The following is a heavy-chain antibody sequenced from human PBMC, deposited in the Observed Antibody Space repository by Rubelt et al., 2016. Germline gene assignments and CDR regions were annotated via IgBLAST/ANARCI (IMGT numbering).Heavy chain of an antibody. Sequence: QVQLQQWGAGLLKPSETLSLTCAVYGGSFSGYYWSWIRQPPGKGLEWIGEINHSGSTNYNPSPKSRVTISGDTSKNQFSLKLSSVTAADTAVYYCARFVLAGITGTTGWFDPWGQGTLVTVSS. CDR3: ARFVLAGITGTTGWFDP. CDR1: GGSFSGYY. D-gene: IGHD1-7*01. J-gene: IGHJ5*02. CDR2: INHSGST. V-gene: IGHV4-34*01.